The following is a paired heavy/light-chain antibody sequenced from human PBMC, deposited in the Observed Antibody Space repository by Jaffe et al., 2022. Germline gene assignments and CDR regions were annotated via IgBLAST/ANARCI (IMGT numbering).Heavy chain of an antibody. V-gene: IGHV3-23*01. D-gene: IGHD3-3*01. CDR2: ISGSGGST. J-gene: IGHJ4*02. CDR1: GFTFSTYA. Sequence: DVQLLESGGGLVQPGGSLRLSCAASGFTFSTYAMSWVRQAPGKGLEWVSGISGSGGSTFYADSVKGRFTISRDNSKSTLYLQINSLRAEDTAVYYCAKDRFGVVIRDFDYWGQGTLATVSS. CDR3: AKDRFGVVIRDFDY.
Light chain of an antibody. CDR1: QSISSY. J-gene: IGKJ5*01. V-gene: IGKV1-39*01. CDR2: AAS. Sequence: DIQMTQSPSSLSASVGDRVTITCRASQSISSYLNWYQQKPGKAPNLLIYAASSLQSGVPSRFSGSGSGTDFTLTISSLQPEDFATYYCQQSYSAPITFGQGTRLEIK. CDR3: QQSYSAPIT.